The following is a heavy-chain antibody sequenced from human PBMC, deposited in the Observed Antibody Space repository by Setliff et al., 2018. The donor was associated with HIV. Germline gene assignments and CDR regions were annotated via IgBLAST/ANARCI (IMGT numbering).Heavy chain of an antibody. Sequence: PGESLRLSCAVSGFTFSTYGMHWVRQAPGKGLEWVTFIEHDGSKKFYADSVKGRFTISRDNAKNSLYLQMNSLRAEDTAVYYCARTRGYSYGYSDYWGQGTLVTVSS. CDR1: GFTFSTYG. J-gene: IGHJ4*02. CDR3: ARTRGYSYGYSDY. V-gene: IGHV3-33*05. D-gene: IGHD5-18*01. CDR2: IEHDGSKK.